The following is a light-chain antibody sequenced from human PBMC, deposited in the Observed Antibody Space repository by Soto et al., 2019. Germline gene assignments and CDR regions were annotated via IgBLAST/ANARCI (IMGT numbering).Light chain of an antibody. J-gene: IGLJ1*01. CDR2: DDN. CDR3: GSWDSSMSAYV. V-gene: IGLV1-51*01. CDR1: SSNIGGNS. Sequence: QSVLTQPPSVSAAPGQKVTISCSGSSSNIGGNSVSWYQQLPGTAPKLLIYDDNKRPSGIPDRFSGSKSGTSATLGITGFQNGDEADYYCGSWDSSMSAYVFGTGNQVTVL.